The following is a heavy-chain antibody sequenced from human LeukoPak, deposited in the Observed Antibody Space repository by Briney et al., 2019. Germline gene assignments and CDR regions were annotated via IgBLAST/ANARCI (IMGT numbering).Heavy chain of an antibody. CDR3: AKAEGYDILTGLDY. V-gene: IGHV3-23*01. J-gene: IGHJ4*02. D-gene: IGHD3-9*01. CDR1: GFTFSIYA. Sequence: PGGSLRLSCATSGFTFSIYAMSWVRQAPGKGLEWVSGIVASGGSTYYADSVKGRFTISRDNYKNTLYLQMNSLRTEDTAVYYCAKAEGYDILTGLDYWGQGTLVTVSS. CDR2: IVASGGST.